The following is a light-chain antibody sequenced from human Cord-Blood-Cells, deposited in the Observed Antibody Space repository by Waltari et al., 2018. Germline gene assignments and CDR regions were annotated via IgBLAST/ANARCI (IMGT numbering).Light chain of an antibody. V-gene: IGLV7-46*01. CDR2: DTS. J-gene: IGLJ3*02. Sequence: QAVVTQEPSLTVSPGGTVTPTCGSSTGAVTSGHYPYWFQQKPGQAPRTLIYDTSNKPSWTPARFSGSLLGGKAALTLSGAQPEDEAEYSSLLSYSGARKVFGGGTKLTVL. CDR1: TGAVTSGHY. CDR3: LLSYSGARKV.